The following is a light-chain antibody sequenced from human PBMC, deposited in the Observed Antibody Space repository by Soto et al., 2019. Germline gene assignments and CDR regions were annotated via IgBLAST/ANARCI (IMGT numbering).Light chain of an antibody. J-gene: IGKJ2*01. Sequence: DIVMTQSPDSLAVSLGERATINCKSSQSVFKGSNNKDCLAWYQQKPGQPPKLIIYWASTRASGVPDRLSGSGSGTDFTLTISSLQAEDVAIYYCQQFSSPPFFPFGQGTKLEIK. V-gene: IGKV4-1*01. CDR1: QSVFKGSNNKDC. CDR2: WAS. CDR3: QQFSSPPFFP.